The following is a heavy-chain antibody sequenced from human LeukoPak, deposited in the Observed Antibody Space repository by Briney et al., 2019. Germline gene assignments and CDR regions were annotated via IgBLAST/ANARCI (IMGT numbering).Heavy chain of an antibody. D-gene: IGHD2-2*01. CDR3: ARDRYCSSTSCYGGWFDP. V-gene: IGHV4-59*01. J-gene: IGHJ5*02. CDR2: IYYSGST. Sequence: PSETLSLTCTVSGGSISSYYWSRIRQPPGKGLEWIGYIYYSGSTNYNPSLKSRVTISVDTSKNQFSLKLSSVTAADTAVYYCARDRYCSSTSCYGGWFDPWGQGTLVTVSS. CDR1: GGSISSYY.